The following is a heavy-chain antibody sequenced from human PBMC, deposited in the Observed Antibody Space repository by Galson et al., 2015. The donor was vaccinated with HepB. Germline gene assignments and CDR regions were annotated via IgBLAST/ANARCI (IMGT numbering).Heavy chain of an antibody. J-gene: IGHJ3*02. V-gene: IGHV1-18*01. Sequence: SVKVSCKASGYTFAHYGIAWVRQAPGQGLEWMGWISAYNGNTNSTQELQGRLTMTIDTSTSTAFMVLRSLKYDDTAVYFCARVGAGPSLDIWGQGTMVTVSS. CDR1: GYTFAHYG. CDR2: ISAYNGNT. CDR3: ARVGAGPSLDI. D-gene: IGHD1-26*01.